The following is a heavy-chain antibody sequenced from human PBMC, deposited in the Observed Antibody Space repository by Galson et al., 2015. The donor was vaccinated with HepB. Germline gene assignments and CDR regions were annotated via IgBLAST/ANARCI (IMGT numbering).Heavy chain of an antibody. J-gene: IGHJ2*01. CDR1: GFTVTDNY. D-gene: IGHD2-21*01. V-gene: IGHV3-53*01. CDR3: VRAKGEEWYFAL. Sequence: SLRLSCAASGFTVTDNYMTWVRQAPGKGLQWVSSIYSGGKTYYADSVKGRFTISRDTSNNTLYLQMNTLRADDTAVYYCVRAKGEEWYFALWGRGTLISVS. CDR2: IYSGGKT.